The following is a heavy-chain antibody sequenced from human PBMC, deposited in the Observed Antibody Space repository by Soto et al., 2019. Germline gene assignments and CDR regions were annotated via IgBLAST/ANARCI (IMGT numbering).Heavy chain of an antibody. V-gene: IGHV4-39*01. CDR3: ARHWGSFGELLNWFDP. CDR2: IYYSGST. CDR1: GGSISSSSYY. J-gene: IGHJ5*02. D-gene: IGHD3-10*01. Sequence: SETLSLTCTVSGGSISSSSYYWGWVRQPPGKGLEWIGSIYYSGSTYYNPSLKSRVTISVGTSKNQFSLKLSSVTAADTAVYYCARHWGSFGELLNWFDPWGQGTLVTVSS.